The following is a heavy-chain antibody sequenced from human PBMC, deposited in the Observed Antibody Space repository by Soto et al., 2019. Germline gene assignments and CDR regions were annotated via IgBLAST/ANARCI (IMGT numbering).Heavy chain of an antibody. CDR1: GGTFSSYA. CDR3: ARYRIPYCSSTSCYSSFDY. D-gene: IGHD2-2*01. Sequence: ASVKVSCKASGGTFSSYAIGWVRQAPGQGLEWMGGIIPIFGTANYAQKFQGRVTITADKSTSTAYMELSSLRSEDTAVYYCARYRIPYCSSTSCYSSFDYWGQGTLVTVSS. V-gene: IGHV1-69*06. J-gene: IGHJ4*02. CDR2: IIPIFGTA.